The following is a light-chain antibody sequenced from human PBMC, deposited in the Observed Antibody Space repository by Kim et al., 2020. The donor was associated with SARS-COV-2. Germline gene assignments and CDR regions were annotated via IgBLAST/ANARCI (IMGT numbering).Light chain of an antibody. CDR3: AAWDDSLSGVV. Sequence: GQMVTSAWSGSRCNIGHNVVNWYQHVPGTAPKLLIYSNDHRPSGVPDRFSGSESGTSATLAISGLQSEDEADYYCAAWDDSLSGVVFGGGTQLTVL. V-gene: IGLV1-44*01. CDR1: RCNIGHNV. CDR2: SND. J-gene: IGLJ2*01.